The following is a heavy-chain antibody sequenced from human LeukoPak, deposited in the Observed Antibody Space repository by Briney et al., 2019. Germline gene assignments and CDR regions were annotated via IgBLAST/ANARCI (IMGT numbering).Heavy chain of an antibody. CDR2: ISAYNGNT. V-gene: IGHV1-18*01. J-gene: IGHJ3*02. CDR1: GYTFTSYG. CDR3: ARASIVVVGGVDAFDI. Sequence: ASVKVSCKASGYTFTSYGISWVRQAPGQGLEWMGWISAYNGNTNYAQKLQGRVTMTTDTSTSTAYMELRSLRSDDTAVYYCARASIVVVGGVDAFDIWGQGTMVTVSS. D-gene: IGHD2-8*02.